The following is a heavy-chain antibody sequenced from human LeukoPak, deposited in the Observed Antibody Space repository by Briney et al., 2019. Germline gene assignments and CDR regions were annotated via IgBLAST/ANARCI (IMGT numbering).Heavy chain of an antibody. CDR2: IMIGGDGK. D-gene: IGHD2-2*01. CDR3: VRAAPRDCSPASCSLFDT. CDR1: GFTFNNYA. Sequence: PGGSLRLSCAGSGFTFNNYAMSWVRRAPRKGLEWVSTIMIGGDGKHYADSVKGRFTISRDRSESTLYLQMNGLRADDTAVYYCVRAAPRDCSPASCSLFDTWAQGTLVTVSS. J-gene: IGHJ4*02. V-gene: IGHV3-23*01.